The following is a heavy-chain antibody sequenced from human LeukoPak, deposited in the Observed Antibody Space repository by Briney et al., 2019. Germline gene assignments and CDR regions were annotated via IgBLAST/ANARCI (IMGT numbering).Heavy chain of an antibody. CDR2: INHSGST. Sequence: SETLSLTCAVYGGSFSGYYWSWIRQPPGEGLEWIGEINHSGSTNYNPSLKSRVTISVDTSKNQFSLKLSSVTAADTAVYYCARGHTGIAAAAAPYGMDVWGKGTTVTVSS. J-gene: IGHJ6*04. CDR3: ARGHTGIAAAAAPYGMDV. CDR1: GGSFSGYY. V-gene: IGHV4-34*01. D-gene: IGHD6-13*01.